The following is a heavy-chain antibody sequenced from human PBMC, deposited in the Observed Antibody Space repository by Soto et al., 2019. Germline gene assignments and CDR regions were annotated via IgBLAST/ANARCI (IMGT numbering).Heavy chain of an antibody. CDR3: ARDPPIPMVRGVNPYYYGMDV. J-gene: IGHJ6*02. CDR1: GYTFTGYY. Sequence: ASVKVSCKASGYTFTGYYMHWVRQAPGQGLEWMGWINPNSGGTNYAQKFQGRVTMTRDTSISTAYMELSRLRSDDTAVYYCARDPPIPMVRGVNPYYYGMDVWGQGTTVTVSS. V-gene: IGHV1-2*02. CDR2: INPNSGGT. D-gene: IGHD3-10*01.